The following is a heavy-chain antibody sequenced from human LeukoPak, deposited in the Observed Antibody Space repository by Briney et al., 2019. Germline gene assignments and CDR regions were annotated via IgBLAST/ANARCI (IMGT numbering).Heavy chain of an antibody. CDR2: INPNSGGT. CDR1: GYTFTGYH. J-gene: IGHJ6*02. D-gene: IGHD3-10*01. Sequence: ASVKVSCKASGYTFTGYHMHWVRQAPGQGLEWMGWINPNSGGTNYAQKFQGRVTMTRDTSISTAYMELSRLRSDDTAVYYCARAMTMRYGSGSRHADYYYYGMDVWGQGTTVTVSS. V-gene: IGHV1-2*02. CDR3: ARAMTMRYGSGSRHADYYYYGMDV.